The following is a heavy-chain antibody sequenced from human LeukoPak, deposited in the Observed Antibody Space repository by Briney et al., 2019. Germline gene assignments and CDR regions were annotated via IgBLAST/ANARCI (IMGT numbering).Heavy chain of an antibody. CDR3: ASTPVVAAAFDY. Sequence: PGGSLRLSCAASGFSFSSYAMHWVRQAPGKGLEWVAVISYDGSNKYYADSVKGRFTISRDNSKNTLYLQMNSLGAEDTAVYYCASTPVVAAAFDYWGQGTLVTVSS. V-gene: IGHV3-30-3*01. CDR1: GFSFSSYA. CDR2: ISYDGSNK. J-gene: IGHJ4*02. D-gene: IGHD2-2*01.